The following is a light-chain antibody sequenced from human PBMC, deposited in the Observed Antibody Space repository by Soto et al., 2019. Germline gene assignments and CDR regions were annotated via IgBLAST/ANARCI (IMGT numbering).Light chain of an antibody. Sequence: QYALTQPASVSGSPGQSITISCTGTNSDVGGYNYVAWYQQHAGKAPKLMMYDVSNRPSGVSNRFSGSKSGNTASLTISGLQAEDEADYYCSSYAGSSTVFGTGTKLTVL. CDR2: DVS. CDR1: NSDVGGYNY. V-gene: IGLV2-14*01. J-gene: IGLJ1*01. CDR3: SSYAGSSTV.